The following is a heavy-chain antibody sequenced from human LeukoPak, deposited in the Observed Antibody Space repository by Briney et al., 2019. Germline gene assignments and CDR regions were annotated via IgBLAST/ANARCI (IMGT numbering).Heavy chain of an antibody. CDR3: ASLNVDTAMIYDY. V-gene: IGHV4-59*08. CDR1: GGSISSYY. CDR2: IYYSGST. J-gene: IGHJ4*02. D-gene: IGHD5-18*01. Sequence: SETLSLTCTVSGGSISSYYWSWIRQPPGKGLEWIGYIYYSGSTNYNPSLKSRVTISVDTSKNQFSLKLSSVTAADTAVYYCASLNVDTAMIYDYWGQGTLVTVSP.